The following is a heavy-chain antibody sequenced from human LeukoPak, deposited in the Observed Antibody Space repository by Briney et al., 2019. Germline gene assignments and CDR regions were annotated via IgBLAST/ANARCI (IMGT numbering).Heavy chain of an antibody. J-gene: IGHJ4*02. D-gene: IGHD7-27*01. CDR1: GFTFSSYG. CDR2: IWYDGSNK. V-gene: IGHV3-33*01. Sequence: GGSLRQSCAASGFTFSSYGMHWVRQAPGKGLEGVAVIWYDGSNKYYADSVKGRFTISRDNSKSTLYLQMNSLRAEDTAVYYCARACLGIESFDYWGQGTLVTVSS. CDR3: ARACLGIESFDY.